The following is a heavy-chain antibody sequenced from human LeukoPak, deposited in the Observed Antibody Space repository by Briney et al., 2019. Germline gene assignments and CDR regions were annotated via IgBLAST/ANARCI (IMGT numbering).Heavy chain of an antibody. Sequence: ASVKVSCKASGYTFTSYDINWVRQATGQGLEWMGWMNPNSGNTGYAQKFQGRVTMTRNTSISTAYMELSSLRSEDTAVYYCATPREGYYDSSGYYGYWGQGTLVTVSS. D-gene: IGHD3-22*01. J-gene: IGHJ4*02. V-gene: IGHV1-8*01. CDR3: ATPREGYYDSSGYYGY. CDR1: GYTFTSYD. CDR2: MNPNSGNT.